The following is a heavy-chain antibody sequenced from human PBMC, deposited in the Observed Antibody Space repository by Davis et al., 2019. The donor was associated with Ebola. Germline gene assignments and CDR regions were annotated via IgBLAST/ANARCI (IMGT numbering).Heavy chain of an antibody. CDR1: GFTVSSTY. J-gene: IGHJ1*01. Sequence: GESLKISCAASGFTVSSTYMNWVRQAPGKGLEWVAVLYSGGSAFYADSVRGRFTISRDHSKNTMFLEMNSLRDEDTAFYFCARELSAFSGYYVWGQGTLVTVSS. D-gene: IGHD3-22*01. V-gene: IGHV3-66*01. CDR3: ARELSAFSGYYV. CDR2: LYSGGSA.